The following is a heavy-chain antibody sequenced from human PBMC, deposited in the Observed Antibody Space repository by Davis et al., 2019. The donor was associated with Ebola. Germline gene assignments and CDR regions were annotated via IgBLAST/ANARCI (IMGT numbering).Heavy chain of an antibody. CDR3: TTQGNIVATGHDY. J-gene: IGHJ4*02. CDR2: IRSKANSYAT. V-gene: IGHV3-73*01. D-gene: IGHD5-12*01. Sequence: GESLKISCAASGFTFSGSGIHWVRQASGKGLEWAGHIRSKANSYATAYGASVKGRFTISSDDSKNTAYLQMNSLKTEDTAVYYCTTQGNIVATGHDYWGQGTLVTVSS. CDR1: GFTFSGSG.